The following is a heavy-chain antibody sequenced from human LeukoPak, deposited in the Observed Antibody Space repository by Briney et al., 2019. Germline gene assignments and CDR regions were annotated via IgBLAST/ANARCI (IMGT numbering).Heavy chain of an antibody. CDR1: GYSISSSYY. CDR2: IYYSGST. CDR3: ARLDYGDYLLGSSGAFDI. J-gene: IGHJ3*02. Sequence: KPSETLSLTCTVSGYSISSSYYWGWIRQPPGKGLEWIGSIYYSGSTYYNPSLKSRVTISVDTSKNQFSLKLSSVTAADTAVYYCARLDYGDYLLGSSGAFDIWGQGTMVTVSS. D-gene: IGHD4-17*01. V-gene: IGHV4-39*01.